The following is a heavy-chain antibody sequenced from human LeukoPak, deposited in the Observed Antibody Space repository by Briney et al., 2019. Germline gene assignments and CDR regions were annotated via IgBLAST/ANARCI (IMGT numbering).Heavy chain of an antibody. V-gene: IGHV3-23*01. CDR1: GFLLSSFG. Sequence: TGGSLRLSCAASGFLLSSFGMSWVRQAPGKGLEWVSGISGSGDSTDYADSVKGRFTISRDNSKNTLYLQMSSLRAEDAALYYCATNYDLDSWGQGTLVTVSS. D-gene: IGHD1-7*01. CDR3: ATNYDLDS. CDR2: ISGSGDST. J-gene: IGHJ4*02.